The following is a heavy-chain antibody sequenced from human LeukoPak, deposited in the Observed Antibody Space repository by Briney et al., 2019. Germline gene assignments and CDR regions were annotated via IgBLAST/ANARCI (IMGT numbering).Heavy chain of an antibody. CDR1: GFTFSSYA. J-gene: IGHJ6*02. CDR3: ARVGDWDIVVVPAPYYYYGMDV. Sequence: GGSLRLSCAASGFTFSSYAMHWVRQAPGKGLEWVAVISYDGSNKYYADSVKGRFTISRDNSKNTLYLQMNSLRDEDTAVYYCARVGDWDIVVVPAPYYYYGMDVWGQGTTVTVSS. V-gene: IGHV3-30-3*01. CDR2: ISYDGSNK. D-gene: IGHD2-2*01.